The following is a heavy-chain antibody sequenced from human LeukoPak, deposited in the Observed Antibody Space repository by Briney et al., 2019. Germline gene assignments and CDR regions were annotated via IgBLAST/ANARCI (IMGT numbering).Heavy chain of an antibody. CDR2: INSDGSST. CDR3: ARAVVAATGWFDP. Sequence: GGSLRPSCAASGFTFSSYWMHWVRQAPGKGLVWVSRINSDGSSTSYADSVKGRFTISRDNAKNTLYLQMNSLRAEDTAVYYCARAVVAATGWFDPWGQGTLVTVSS. CDR1: GFTFSSYW. V-gene: IGHV3-74*01. J-gene: IGHJ5*02. D-gene: IGHD2-15*01.